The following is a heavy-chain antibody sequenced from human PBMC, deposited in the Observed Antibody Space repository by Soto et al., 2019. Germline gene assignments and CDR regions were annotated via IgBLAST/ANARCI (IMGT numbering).Heavy chain of an antibody. V-gene: IGHV4-30-4*01. D-gene: IGHD6-13*01. CDR2: VYYSEST. J-gene: IGHJ4*02. CDR1: GGSIRCSDYY. CDR3: ARVIIAEAGTSGFDY. Sequence: PSETLSLTCTVSGGSIRCSDYYWSWIRQPPGKGLEWIGYVYYSESTYFNPSLQSRGIISLDTSKNQFSLKLTSVTAADTAVYYCARVIIAEAGTSGFDYWGQGTLVTVSS.